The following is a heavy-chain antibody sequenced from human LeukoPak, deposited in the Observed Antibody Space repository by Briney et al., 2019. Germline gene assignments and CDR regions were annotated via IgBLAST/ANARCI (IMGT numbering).Heavy chain of an antibody. J-gene: IGHJ4*02. V-gene: IGHV3-30*02. CDR3: AKDGGRDFDY. CDR2: IRYDGSNK. CDR1: GFTFSSYG. Sequence: GESLKISCKGSGFTFSSYGMHWVRQAPGKGLEWVAFIRYDGSNKYYADSVKGRFTISRDNSKNTLCLQMNSLRAEDTAVYYCAKDGGRDFDYWGQGTLVTVSS. D-gene: IGHD3-16*01.